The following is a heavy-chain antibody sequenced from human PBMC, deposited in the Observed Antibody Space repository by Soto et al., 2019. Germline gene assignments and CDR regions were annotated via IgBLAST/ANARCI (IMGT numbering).Heavy chain of an antibody. V-gene: IGHV3-30-3*01. Sequence: GGSLRLSCAASGFTFSSYAMHWVRQAPGKGLEWVAVISYDGSNKYYADSVKGRFTISRDNSKNTLYLQMNSLIAEDTAVYYCARDTGSSSFDYWGQGTLVTVSS. J-gene: IGHJ4*02. CDR2: ISYDGSNK. CDR1: GFTFSSYA. D-gene: IGHD6-6*01. CDR3: ARDTGSSSFDY.